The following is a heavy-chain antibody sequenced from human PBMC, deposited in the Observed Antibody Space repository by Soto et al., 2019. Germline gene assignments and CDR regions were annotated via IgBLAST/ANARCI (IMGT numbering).Heavy chain of an antibody. CDR2: MCSTGNG. CDR3: VRDYYESSGYTPLDY. D-gene: IGHD3-22*01. J-gene: IGHJ4*02. Sequence: SETLSLTCTVSGGSINNYDWSWIRQPPGKGLEWIGYMCSTGNGNYNPSLKSRATISVDTSRNQFSLKLRSVTAADTAVYYCVRDYYESSGYTPLDYWGLGTLVT. V-gene: IGHV4-59*01. CDR1: GGSINNYD.